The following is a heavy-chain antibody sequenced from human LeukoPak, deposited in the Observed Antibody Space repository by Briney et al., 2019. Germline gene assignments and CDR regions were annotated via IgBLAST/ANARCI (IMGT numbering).Heavy chain of an antibody. D-gene: IGHD3-22*01. CDR3: ARGSPEGGGITMIVVDFDY. CDR2: IYSGGST. J-gene: IGHJ4*02. CDR1: GYTVSSNY. V-gene: IGHV3-53*05. Sequence: PGGSLRHSCAASGYTVSSNYMSWVRQAPGKGLEWVSVIYSGGSTYYADSGKGRFTISRDNSKNTLYLQMGSLRAEDMAVYYCARGSPEGGGITMIVVDFDYWGQGTLVTVSS.